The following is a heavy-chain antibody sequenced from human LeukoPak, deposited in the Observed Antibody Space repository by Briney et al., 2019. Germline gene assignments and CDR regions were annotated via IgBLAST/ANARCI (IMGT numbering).Heavy chain of an antibody. V-gene: IGHV3-30*04. Sequence: GRSLRLSCAASGFTFSSYAMHWVRQAPGKGLEWVAVISYDGSNKYYADSVKGRFTISRDNSKNTLYLQMNSLRGEDTAVYYCARTRQPTVTTTIPDYWGQGTLVTVSS. CDR1: GFTFSSYA. CDR3: ARTRQPTVTTTIPDY. D-gene: IGHD4-17*01. J-gene: IGHJ4*02. CDR2: ISYDGSNK.